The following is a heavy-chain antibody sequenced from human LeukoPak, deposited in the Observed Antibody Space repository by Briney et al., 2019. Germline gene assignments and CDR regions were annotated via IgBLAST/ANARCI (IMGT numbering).Heavy chain of an antibody. CDR2: ISSSGSTI. J-gene: IGHJ6*03. CDR1: GFTFSSHA. Sequence: GGSLRLSCAASGFTFSSHAMSWIRQAPGKGLEWVSYISSSGSTIYYADSVKGRFTISRDNAKNSLYLQMNSLRAEDTAVYYCARDSLRWNYMDVWGKGTTVTVSS. V-gene: IGHV3-11*01. D-gene: IGHD4-23*01. CDR3: ARDSLRWNYMDV.